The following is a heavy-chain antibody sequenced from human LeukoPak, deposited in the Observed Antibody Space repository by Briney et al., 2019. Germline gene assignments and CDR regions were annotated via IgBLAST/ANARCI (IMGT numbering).Heavy chain of an antibody. V-gene: IGHV1-18*01. Sequence: GALVKVSCKASGYTFTSYGISWVRQAPGQGLEWMGWISAYNGNTNYAQKLQGRVTMTTDTSTSTAYMELRSLRSDDTAVYYCAKDVWHGITPIFDYWGQGTLVTVSS. J-gene: IGHJ4*02. CDR3: AKDVWHGITPIFDY. CDR2: ISAYNGNT. D-gene: IGHD3-16*01. CDR1: GYTFTSYG.